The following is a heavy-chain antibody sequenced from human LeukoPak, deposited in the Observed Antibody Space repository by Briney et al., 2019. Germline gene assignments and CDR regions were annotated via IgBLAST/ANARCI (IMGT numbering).Heavy chain of an antibody. CDR2: IIPIFGTA. J-gene: IGHJ4*02. Sequence: ASVKVSCKASGGTFSSYAISWVRQAPGQGLEWMGGIIPIFGTANYAQKFQGRVAITADESTSTAYMELSSLRSEDTAVYYCAVYSSGWPFDYWGQGTLVTVSS. D-gene: IGHD6-19*01. CDR3: AVYSSGWPFDY. CDR1: GGTFSSYA. V-gene: IGHV1-69*01.